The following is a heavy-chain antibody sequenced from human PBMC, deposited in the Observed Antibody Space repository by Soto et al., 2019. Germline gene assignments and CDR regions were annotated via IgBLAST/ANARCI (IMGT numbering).Heavy chain of an antibody. J-gene: IGHJ4*02. Sequence: SETLSLTCAVYGGSFSGYYWSWIRQPPGKGLGWIGEINHSGSTNYNPSLKSRVTISVDTSKNQFSLKLSSVTAADTAVYYCARGPRKYSNYLKLFDYWGQGTLVTVPQ. CDR3: ARGPRKYSNYLKLFDY. D-gene: IGHD4-4*01. CDR1: GGSFSGYY. CDR2: INHSGST. V-gene: IGHV4-34*01.